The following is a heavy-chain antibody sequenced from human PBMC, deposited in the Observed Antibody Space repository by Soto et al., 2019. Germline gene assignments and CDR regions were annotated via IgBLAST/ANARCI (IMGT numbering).Heavy chain of an antibody. CDR2: ISSVGTTT. Sequence: PGGSLRLSCPASVFTFSSHAMSWVRQAPGKGLEWVSSISSVGTTTFYAASVEGRFTISRDKSKNTLYLQMNSLRADDTAVYFCAKEGGSIGGWFGRKFDSWGQGTQVTVSS. V-gene: IGHV3-23*01. J-gene: IGHJ4*02. CDR3: AKEGGSIGGWFGRKFDS. D-gene: IGHD3-16*01. CDR1: VFTFSSHA.